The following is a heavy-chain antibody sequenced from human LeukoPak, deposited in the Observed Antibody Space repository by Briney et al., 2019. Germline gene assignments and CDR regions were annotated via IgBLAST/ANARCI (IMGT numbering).Heavy chain of an antibody. Sequence: ASVKISCKVSGYTFTDYYMHWVQQAPGQGLEWMGWISAYNGNTNYAQKLQGRVTMTTDTSTSTAYMELRSLRSDDTAVYYCARLVYYDSSGYYSLPDYWGQGTLVTVSS. CDR1: GYTFTDYY. V-gene: IGHV1-18*04. CDR3: ARLVYYDSSGYYSLPDY. J-gene: IGHJ4*02. CDR2: ISAYNGNT. D-gene: IGHD3-22*01.